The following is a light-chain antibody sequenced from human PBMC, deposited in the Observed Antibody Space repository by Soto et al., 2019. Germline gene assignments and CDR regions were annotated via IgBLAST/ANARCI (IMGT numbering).Light chain of an antibody. J-gene: IGKJ4*01. CDR1: QSVSNNY. V-gene: IGKV3-11*01. CDR2: DSS. CDR3: QQRVFRVT. Sequence: EIVLTQSPGTLSLSPGERATLSCRASQSVSNNYLAWYQQKPGQAPRLLIYDSSYRAAGIPARFSGSGSGTDFTLTISSLEPEDFAVYYCQQRVFRVTFGGGTKVEIK.